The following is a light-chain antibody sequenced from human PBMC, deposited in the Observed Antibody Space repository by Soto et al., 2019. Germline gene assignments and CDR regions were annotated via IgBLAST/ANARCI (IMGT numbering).Light chain of an antibody. Sequence: QSALTQPPSASGSPGQSVTISCTGTSSDVGGYNYVSWYQQHPGKAPKLMISEVSKRPSGVPDRFSGSKSGNTASLTVSGPQAEDEAAYYCSSFAGNNNLVFGGGTKLTVL. J-gene: IGLJ2*01. CDR3: SSFAGNNNLV. V-gene: IGLV2-8*01. CDR1: SSDVGGYNY. CDR2: EVS.